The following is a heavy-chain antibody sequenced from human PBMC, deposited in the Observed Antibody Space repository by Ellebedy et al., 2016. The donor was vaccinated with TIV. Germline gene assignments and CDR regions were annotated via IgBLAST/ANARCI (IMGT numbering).Heavy chain of an antibody. CDR1: GCSISSYS. J-gene: IGHJ4*02. CDR3: ARVGASRRVRGVIDY. CDR2: IYYSGST. D-gene: IGHD3-10*01. Sequence: MPSETLSLTCTVSGCSISSYSWIWLRQPQGNGLEWIGYIYYSGSTNYNPSLKRRVTISVATSKNQLSLKLCSVTAADTAVYYCARVGASRRVRGVIDYWGQGTLVTVSS. V-gene: IGHV4-59*01.